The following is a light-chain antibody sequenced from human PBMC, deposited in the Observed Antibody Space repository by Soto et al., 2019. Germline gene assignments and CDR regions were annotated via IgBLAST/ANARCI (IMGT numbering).Light chain of an antibody. J-gene: IGKJ4*01. Sequence: DIQMTQSPSTLSASVGDRVTITCRASQSISYWLAWYQQKPGKAPKLLIYMASSLESGVPSRFSGSGSGTEFTLTISSLQPDDFATYYCQQYNTYSGLTFGGGTKVEIK. V-gene: IGKV1-5*03. CDR1: QSISYW. CDR2: MAS. CDR3: QQYNTYSGLT.